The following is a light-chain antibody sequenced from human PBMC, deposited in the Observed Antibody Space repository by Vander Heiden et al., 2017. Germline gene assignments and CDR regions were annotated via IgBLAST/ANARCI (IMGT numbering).Light chain of an antibody. J-gene: IGKJ2*01. CDR2: KAS. V-gene: IGKV1-5*03. CDR3: QQDNSYSQT. CDR1: QSISSW. Sequence: DIQITQSPSTLSASVGDRVTITCRASQSISSWLAWYQQKPGKAPKLLIYKASSLESGVPSRFSGSGSGTEFTLTISSLQPDDFATYYCQQDNSYSQTFGQGTKLEIK.